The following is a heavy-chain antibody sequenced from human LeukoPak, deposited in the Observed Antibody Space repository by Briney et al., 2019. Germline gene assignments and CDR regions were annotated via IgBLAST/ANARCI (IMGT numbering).Heavy chain of an antibody. CDR1: GYTFTTYA. J-gene: IGHJ4*02. V-gene: IGHV1-3*01. Sequence: GASVKVSCKASGYTFTTYAMHWVRQAPGQRLEWMGWINSGNGNTKYSQEFQGRFAITRDTSAGTAYMDLSSLRPDDTAVYFCAREWLSSGDSHYSHWGQGTLVTVSS. D-gene: IGHD2-15*01. CDR2: INSGNGNT. CDR3: AREWLSSGDSHYSH.